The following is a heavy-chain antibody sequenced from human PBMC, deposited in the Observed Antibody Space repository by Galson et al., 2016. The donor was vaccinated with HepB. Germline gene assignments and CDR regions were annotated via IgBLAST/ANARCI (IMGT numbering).Heavy chain of an antibody. D-gene: IGHD3-3*01. V-gene: IGHV5-10-1*01. Sequence: QSGAEVTKPGESLKISCKGSGSTFTNNWISWVRQMPGKGLEWMGRIDPGDSYTNYNPSFQGHVTISVDKSINTAYLQWSSLKASDSAVYYCSRSDFGVVKGDVWGKGTTVTVSS. J-gene: IGHJ6*04. CDR1: GSTFTNNW. CDR3: SRSDFGVVKGDV. CDR2: IDPGDSYT.